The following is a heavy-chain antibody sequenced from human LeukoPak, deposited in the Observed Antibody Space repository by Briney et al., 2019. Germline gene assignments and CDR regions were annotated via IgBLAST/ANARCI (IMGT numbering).Heavy chain of an antibody. J-gene: IGHJ4*02. CDR3: ASLVVPAARGDY. Sequence: GGAPGLSFCAPWFPFRSYSLKWGRPAPGEGGGGGSYISSSSSTIYYADSVKGRFTISRDNAKNSLYLQMNSLRDEDTAVYYCASLVVPAARGDYWGQGTLVTVSS. V-gene: IGHV3-48*02. CDR1: WFPFRSYS. CDR2: ISSSSSTI. D-gene: IGHD2-2*01.